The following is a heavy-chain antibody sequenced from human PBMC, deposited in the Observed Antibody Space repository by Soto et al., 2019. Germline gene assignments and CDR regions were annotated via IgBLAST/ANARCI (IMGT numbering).Heavy chain of an antibody. CDR3: ARDSSGGSSGYYYYMDV. CDR2: IYYSGST. V-gene: IGHV4-31*03. CDR1: GGSISSGGYY. Sequence: SETLSLTCTVSGGSISSGGYYWSWIRQHPGKGLEWIGYIYYSGSTYYNPSLKSRVTISVDTSKNQFSLKLSSVTAADTAVYYCARDSSGGSSGYYYYMDVWGKGTTVTVSS. J-gene: IGHJ6*03. D-gene: IGHD6-6*01.